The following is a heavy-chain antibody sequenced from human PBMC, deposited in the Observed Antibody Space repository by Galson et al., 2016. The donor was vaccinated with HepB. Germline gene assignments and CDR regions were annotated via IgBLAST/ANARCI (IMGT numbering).Heavy chain of an antibody. CDR1: GLNFSTFG. CDR2: IWHDGTNR. Sequence: SLRLSCAVSGLNFSTFGMHWVRQAPGKGLEWVAVIWHDGTNRYYSDSVKGRFTISRDNSNNTLYLQMNSLRTEDTAVYYCAKGLDFWGQGTLVTVSS. J-gene: IGHJ4*02. CDR3: AKGLDF. V-gene: IGHV3-33*06.